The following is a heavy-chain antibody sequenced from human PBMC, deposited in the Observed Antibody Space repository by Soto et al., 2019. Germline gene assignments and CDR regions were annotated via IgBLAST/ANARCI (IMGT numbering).Heavy chain of an antibody. CDR1: GGSISSGGYS. CDR3: ARDGGYSSSWYFDY. D-gene: IGHD6-13*01. J-gene: IGHJ4*02. V-gene: IGHV4-30-2*01. CDR2: IYHSGST. Sequence: SETLSLTCAVSGGSISSGGYSWSWIRQPPGKGLEWIGYIYHSGSTYYNPSLKSRVTISVDRSKNQFSLKLSSVTAADTAVYYCARDGGYSSSWYFDYWGQGTLVTVSS.